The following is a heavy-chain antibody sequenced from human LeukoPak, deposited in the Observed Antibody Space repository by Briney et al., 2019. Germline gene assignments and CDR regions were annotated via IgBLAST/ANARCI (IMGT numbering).Heavy chain of an antibody. CDR3: AYSVAGLINDY. V-gene: IGHV1-18*01. Sequence: ASVKVSCKASGYTFTNYDINWVRQATGQGLEWMGWMNPNSGNTNYAQKLQGRVTMTTDTSTSTAYMELRSLRSDDTAVYYCAYSVAGLINDYWGQGTLVTVSS. D-gene: IGHD5/OR15-5a*01. CDR2: MNPNSGNT. CDR1: GYTFTNYD. J-gene: IGHJ4*02.